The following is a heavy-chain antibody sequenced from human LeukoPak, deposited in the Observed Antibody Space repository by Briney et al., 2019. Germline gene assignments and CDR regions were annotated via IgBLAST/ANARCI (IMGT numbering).Heavy chain of an antibody. Sequence: QTGGSLRLSCAASGFTFRRHGMHWVRQAPGTGLEGVAVISYGGSDNYYADSVKGRFTISRDTSKNTLYLQMNSLRAEDTAVYSCAEDLGSGYNSFDYWGQGTLVIVSS. D-gene: IGHD1-1*01. J-gene: IGHJ4*02. CDR2: ISYGGSDN. CDR3: AEDLGSGYNSFDY. CDR1: GFTFRRHG. V-gene: IGHV3-30*18.